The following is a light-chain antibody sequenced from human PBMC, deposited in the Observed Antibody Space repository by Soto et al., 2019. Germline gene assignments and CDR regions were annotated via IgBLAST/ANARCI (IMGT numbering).Light chain of an antibody. CDR3: QSWGTGIVV. J-gene: IGLJ2*01. V-gene: IGLV4-69*01. CDR2: VNSDGSH. Sequence: QLVLTQSPSASASLGASVKLTCTLSSGHGSYAIAWHQQQSEKGPRYLMKVNSDGSHSKGDGIPDRFSGSSSGAARYLTFSLLQSEDEAYYYCQSWGTGIVVFGGGTKLTVL. CDR1: SGHGSYA.